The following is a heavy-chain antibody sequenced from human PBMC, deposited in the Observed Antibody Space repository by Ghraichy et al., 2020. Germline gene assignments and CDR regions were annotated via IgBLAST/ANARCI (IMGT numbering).Heavy chain of an antibody. V-gene: IGHV3-66*01. CDR3: ARAGEYCTGGRCYPAFDV. D-gene: IGHD2-15*01. CDR2: IYSGGST. J-gene: IGHJ3*01. Sequence: GGSLRLSCAASGFIVSSNYMNWVRQAPGKGLEWVSVIYSGGSTYYADSVKGRFTISRDNFKNTLYLQMNSLRVDDTAVYYCARAGEYCTGGRCYPAFDVGGRGTLVTVSS. CDR1: GFIVSSNY.